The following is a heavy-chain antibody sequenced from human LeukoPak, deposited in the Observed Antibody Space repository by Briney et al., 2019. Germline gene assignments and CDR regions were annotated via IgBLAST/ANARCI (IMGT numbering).Heavy chain of an antibody. CDR3: ARSGDYANY. CDR1: GGSFSGYY. D-gene: IGHD2-21*02. V-gene: IGHV4-34*01. J-gene: IGHJ4*02. Sequence: PSETLSLTCAVYGGSFSGYYWSWIRQPPGKGLEWMGEINHSGGTNYNPSLKSRVTISVDTSKNQFSLKLSSVTAADTAVYYCARSGDYANYWGQGTLVTVSS. CDR2: INHSGGT.